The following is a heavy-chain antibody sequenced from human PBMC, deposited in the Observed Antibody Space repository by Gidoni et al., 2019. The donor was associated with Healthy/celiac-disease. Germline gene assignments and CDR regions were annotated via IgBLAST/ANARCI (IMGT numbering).Heavy chain of an antibody. V-gene: IGHV4-4*02. J-gene: IGHJ6*02. Sequence: QVQLQESGPGLVKPSGTLSLTSPVSGGSLSSSNWWSGVRQPPGKGLEWIGEIYHSGSTNYNPSLKSRVTISVDKSKNQFSLKLSSVTATDTAVYYCARVGMVQGVIRSHAGGMDVWGQGTTVTVSS. D-gene: IGHD3-10*01. CDR1: GGSLSSSNW. CDR3: ARVGMVQGVIRSHAGGMDV. CDR2: IYHSGST.